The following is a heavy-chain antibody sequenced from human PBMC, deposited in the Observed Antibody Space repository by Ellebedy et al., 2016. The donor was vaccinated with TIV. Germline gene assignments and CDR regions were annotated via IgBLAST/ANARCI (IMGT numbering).Heavy chain of an antibody. D-gene: IGHD3-16*01. CDR1: GYNFRSNG. CDR2: ISVYIGST. Sequence: AASVKVSCKASGYNFRSNGIHWVRQAPGQGLEWVGYISVYIGSTLYAQNFEGRVTVTTDTSTGTAYMELSSLRSEDTAVYYCAKGGTKGEYKWFDPWGQGTLVTVSS. V-gene: IGHV1-18*01. J-gene: IGHJ5*02. CDR3: AKGGTKGEYKWFDP.